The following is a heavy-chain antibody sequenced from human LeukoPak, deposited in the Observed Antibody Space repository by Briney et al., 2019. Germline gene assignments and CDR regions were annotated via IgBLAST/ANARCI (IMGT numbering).Heavy chain of an antibody. CDR2: IYHSGST. CDR3: AREGVSSGWYRPHEFQH. CDR1: GGSISSYY. V-gene: IGHV4-59*12. J-gene: IGHJ1*01. Sequence: SETPSLTCTVSGGSISSYYWSWIRQPPGKGLEWIGSIYHSGSTYYNPSLKSRVTISVDTSKNQFSLKLSSVTAADTAVYYCAREGVSSGWYRPHEFQHWGQGTLVTVSS. D-gene: IGHD6-19*01.